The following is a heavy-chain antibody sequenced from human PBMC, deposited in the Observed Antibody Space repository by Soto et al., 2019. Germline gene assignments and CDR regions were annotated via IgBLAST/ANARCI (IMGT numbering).Heavy chain of an antibody. D-gene: IGHD6-19*01. Sequence: GGSLRLSCAASGFTFSSYWMHLVRQAPGRGLVWVSRISSDGSSTNSADSVEGRFTISRDNAKNTLYLQMNSLRAEDTAVYYCARSQWLRSHTFDFWGQGTLVTVSS. J-gene: IGHJ4*02. CDR1: GFTFSSYW. CDR2: ISSDGSST. CDR3: ARSQWLRSHTFDF. V-gene: IGHV3-74*01.